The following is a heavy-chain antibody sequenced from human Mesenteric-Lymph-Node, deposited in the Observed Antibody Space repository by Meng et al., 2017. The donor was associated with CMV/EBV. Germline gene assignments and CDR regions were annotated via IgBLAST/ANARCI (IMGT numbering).Heavy chain of an antibody. CDR2: INGDGSGP. CDR1: GFIFSTYW. Sequence: GEPLKTPCAAPGFIFSTYWMHWVRQAPGKGLVWVSRINGDGSGPSYADSVKGRFTISRDNAKNTVYLQMNSLRAEDTAVYYCARKSGTTGYSYYGMDVWGQGTTVTVSS. D-gene: IGHD1-7*01. CDR3: ARKSGTTGYSYYGMDV. V-gene: IGHV3-74*01. J-gene: IGHJ6*02.